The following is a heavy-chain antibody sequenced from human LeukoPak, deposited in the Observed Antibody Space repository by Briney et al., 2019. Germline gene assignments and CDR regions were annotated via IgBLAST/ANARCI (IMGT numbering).Heavy chain of an antibody. CDR1: GGSITYYY. CDR2: IQTSGKT. Sequence: SETLSLTCSVSGGSITYYYWSWIRQPAGKGLEWIGRIQTSGKTNYNPSLKSRVTMSVDTSKNQFSLKLSPVTAADTAVYYCVRDVGTSDAFDIWGQGTMVIVSS. CDR3: VRDVGTSDAFDI. V-gene: IGHV4-4*07. D-gene: IGHD1-1*01. J-gene: IGHJ3*02.